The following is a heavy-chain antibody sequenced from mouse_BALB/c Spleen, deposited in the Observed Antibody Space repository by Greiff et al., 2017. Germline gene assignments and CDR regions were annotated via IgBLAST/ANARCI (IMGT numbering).Heavy chain of an antibody. Sequence: EVKLMESGGGLVKPGGSLKLSYAASGFTFSSYTMSWVRQTPEKRLEWVATISSGGSYTYYPDSVKGRFTISRDNAKNTLYLQMSSLKSEDTAMYYCTRDLPYGNWFAYWGQGTLVTVSA. CDR1: GFTFSSYT. D-gene: IGHD2-1*01. J-gene: IGHJ3*01. CDR2: ISSGGSYT. CDR3: TRDLPYGNWFAY. V-gene: IGHV5-6-4*01.